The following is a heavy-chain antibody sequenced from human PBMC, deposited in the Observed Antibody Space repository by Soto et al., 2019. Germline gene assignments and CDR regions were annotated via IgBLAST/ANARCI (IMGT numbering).Heavy chain of an antibody. CDR2: VYYTGTT. V-gene: IGHV4-59*08. Sequence: QVQLQESGPGLVKPSETLSLTCTVSGGSIDSYYWTWIRQPPGKGLECIGYVYYTGTTTYSPSLKSRVTISVDTSMSQISLKLSSVTAADTAFYYCARLGGYYQSLDTWGQGTLVTVSS. J-gene: IGHJ5*02. CDR3: ARLGGYYQSLDT. CDR1: GGSIDSYY. D-gene: IGHD3-22*01.